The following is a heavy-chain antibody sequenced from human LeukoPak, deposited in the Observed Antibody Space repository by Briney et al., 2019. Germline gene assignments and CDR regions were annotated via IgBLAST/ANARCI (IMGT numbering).Heavy chain of an antibody. V-gene: IGHV3-30-3*01. CDR2: ISYDGSNK. Sequence: GSLRLSCAASGFTFSSYAMHWVRQAPGKGLEWVAVISYDGSNKYYADSVKGRFTISRDNSKNTLYLQMNSPRAEDTAVYYCAREEVAGTDYWGQGTLVTVSS. CDR1: GFTFSSYA. D-gene: IGHD6-19*01. CDR3: AREEVAGTDY. J-gene: IGHJ4*02.